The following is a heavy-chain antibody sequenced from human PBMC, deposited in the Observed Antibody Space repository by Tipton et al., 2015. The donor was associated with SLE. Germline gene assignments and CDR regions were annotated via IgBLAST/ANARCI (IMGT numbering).Heavy chain of an antibody. D-gene: IGHD7-27*01. V-gene: IGHV3-48*03. CDR1: GFTFSSYE. J-gene: IGHJ3*02. CDR2: ISSSGSTI. CDR3: AREGSTGGGDAFDI. Sequence: SLRLSCAASGFTFSSYEMNWVRQAPGKGLEWVSYISSSGSTIYYADSVKGRFTISRDNAKNSLYLQMNSLRAEDTAVYYCAREGSTGGGDAFDIWGQGTMVTVSS.